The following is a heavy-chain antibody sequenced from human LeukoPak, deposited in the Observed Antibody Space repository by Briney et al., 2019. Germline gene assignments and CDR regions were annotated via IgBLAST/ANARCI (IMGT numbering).Heavy chain of an antibody. CDR1: GFXFSSYA. Sequence: PGGSLRLSCAASGFXFSSYAMSWVRQAPGTGPEWVSGISGSGDSTNYADSVKGRFTISRDNSKNALCLQMNSLRVEDTAIYYCATAYSSGFYGLWGQGTLVTVSS. CDR2: ISGSGDST. J-gene: IGHJ4*02. V-gene: IGHV3-23*01. CDR3: ATAYSSGFYGL. D-gene: IGHD6-19*01.